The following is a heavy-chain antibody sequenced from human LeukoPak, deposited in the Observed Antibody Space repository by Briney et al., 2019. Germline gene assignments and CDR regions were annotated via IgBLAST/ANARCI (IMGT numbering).Heavy chain of an antibody. J-gene: IGHJ4*02. CDR1: GFTFSSYG. CDR2: ISYDGSNK. Sequence: GGSLRLSCAASGFTFSSYGMHWVRQAPGKGLEWVAVISYDGSNKYYADSVKGRFTISRDNSKNTLYLQMNSLRAEDTAVYYCAKDLSGDFDYWGQGTLVTVSS. V-gene: IGHV3-30*18. CDR3: AKDLSGDFDY. D-gene: IGHD1-26*01.